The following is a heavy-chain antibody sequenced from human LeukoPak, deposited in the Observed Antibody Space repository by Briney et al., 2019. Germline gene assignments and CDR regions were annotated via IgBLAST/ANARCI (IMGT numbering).Heavy chain of an antibody. CDR3: ARDSTVTTVTFTPPFEY. V-gene: IGHV4-59*12. Sequence: PSETLSLTCTVSGGSISSYYWSWIRQPPGMGLEWIGYIYYSGSTNSNPSLKSRVTISVDTSKNQFSLKLSSVTAADTAVYYCARDSTVTTVTFTPPFEYWGLGTLVTVSP. CDR2: IYYSGST. D-gene: IGHD4-17*01. CDR1: GGSISSYY. J-gene: IGHJ4*02.